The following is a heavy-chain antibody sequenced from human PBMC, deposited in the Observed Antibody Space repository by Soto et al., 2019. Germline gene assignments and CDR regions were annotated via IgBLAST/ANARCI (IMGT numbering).Heavy chain of an antibody. Sequence: QVHLVQSGAEVRKPGSSVKVSCKASGGTSSTYTISWVRQAPGQGLEWMGRIIAVLGITNYAQSFQGRVTITADKSTSTAYMELSSLRSEDTAVYYCAREEGTVIYDYWGQGTLVTVSS. V-gene: IGHV1-69*08. CDR1: GGTSSTYT. CDR2: IIAVLGIT. CDR3: AREEGTVIYDY. J-gene: IGHJ4*02. D-gene: IGHD4-17*01.